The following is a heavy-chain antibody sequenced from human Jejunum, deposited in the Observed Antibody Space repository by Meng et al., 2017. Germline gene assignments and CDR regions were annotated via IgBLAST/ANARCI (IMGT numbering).Heavy chain of an antibody. CDR2: FHYGGST. D-gene: IGHD6-19*01. Sequence: SETLSLTCSVPGGSISSSSSNWGWIRQPPGKGLEWIGSFHYGGSTYYDPSLKSRVTISVDTSKNQFFLKLKSVTAADTAVYYCARILTESSGWVPWDYWGQGTLVTVSS. CDR3: ARILTESSGWVPWDY. CDR1: GGSISSSSSN. J-gene: IGHJ4*02. V-gene: IGHV4-39*07.